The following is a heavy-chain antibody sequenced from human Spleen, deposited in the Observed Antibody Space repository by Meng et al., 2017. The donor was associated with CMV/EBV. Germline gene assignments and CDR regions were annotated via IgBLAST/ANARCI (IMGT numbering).Heavy chain of an antibody. D-gene: IGHD3-10*01. J-gene: IGHJ3*02. CDR3: ARESSGDAFDI. CDR2: ISGRTYI. CDR1: GFTFSSYT. Sequence: GESLKISCAASGFTFSSYTMKWVRQAPGKGLEWVSCISGRTYIYRADSVKGRFTISRDNAKNSLSLQMKSLRAEDTAVYYCARESSGDAFDIWGQGTMVTVSS. V-gene: IGHV3-69-1*01.